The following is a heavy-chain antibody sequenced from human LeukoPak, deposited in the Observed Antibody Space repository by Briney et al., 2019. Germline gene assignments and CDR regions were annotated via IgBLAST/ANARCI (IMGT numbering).Heavy chain of an antibody. V-gene: IGHV3-11*01. J-gene: IGHJ4*02. CDR3: AREATGYYDSSGYLLDY. CDR1: GFTFSDYY. CDR2: ITSSGSSI. Sequence: GRSLRLSCAASGFTFSDYYMSWIRQAPGKGLEWVSYITSSGSSIYYADSVKGRFTISRDNAKNSLYLQMNSLRAEDTAVYYCAREATGYYDSSGYLLDYWGQGTLVTVSS. D-gene: IGHD3-22*01.